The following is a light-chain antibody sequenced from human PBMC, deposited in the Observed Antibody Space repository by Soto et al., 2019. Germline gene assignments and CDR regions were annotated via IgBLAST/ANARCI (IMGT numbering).Light chain of an antibody. V-gene: IGLV2-14*03. J-gene: IGLJ1*01. CDR1: SRDVGAYDY. CDR3: CSYADGSIYF. CDR2: YVD. Sequence: QAALTQPASETGSPGQSITISCTGTSRDVGAYDYVSWYLQYPDKAPQLLIYYVDHRPSGVSSRFSGSKSGNTASLTISGLQAEDEGDYYCCSYADGSIYFFGTGTKVTVL.